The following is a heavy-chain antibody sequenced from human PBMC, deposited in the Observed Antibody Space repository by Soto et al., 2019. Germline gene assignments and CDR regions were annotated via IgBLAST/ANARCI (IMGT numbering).Heavy chain of an antibody. CDR3: ARLWGDPPPYFYYFGTDV. V-gene: IGHV4-59*01. D-gene: IGHD2-21*02. CDR1: GGSISSYC. J-gene: IGHJ6*04. CDR2: VYYSGTT. Sequence: PSETLCLTCTVSGGSISSYCWSWIRQPPGKGLEWIGYVYYSGTTNYNPSLKSRVTMSVDTSKNQFYLKLSSVTAADTAVYYCARLWGDPPPYFYYFGTDVWGKGTRVTVPS.